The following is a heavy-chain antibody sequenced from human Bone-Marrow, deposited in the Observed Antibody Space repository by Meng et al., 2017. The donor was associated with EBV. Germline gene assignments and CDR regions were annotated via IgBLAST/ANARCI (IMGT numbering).Heavy chain of an antibody. CDR2: LKTDDYS. Sequence: ELQLVESGGGVVQPGXXXXLSCVGSGFALSTYNMCWVRQAPGKGLEWVSVLKTDDYSFYTHSVKGRFSNSRDISRNTLYLQMNNLRVEDTAIYYCAKDVTGAAGGDYWGQGTLVTVSS. D-gene: IGHD3-10*01. CDR1: GFALSTYN. CDR3: AKDVTGAAGGDY. V-gene: IGHV3-23*03. J-gene: IGHJ4*02.